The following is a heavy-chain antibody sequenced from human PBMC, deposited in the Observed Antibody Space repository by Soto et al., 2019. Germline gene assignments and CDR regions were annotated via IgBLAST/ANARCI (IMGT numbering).Heavy chain of an antibody. Sequence: PXESLKISCKGFGFSFTSYWIGWVRQMPGKGLEWMGMIYPADSDTRYSPSFQGQVTISADKSINAAYLQWSSLKASDTAVYYCARAPKVSGSSQTRPDFWGQGTLVTVSS. CDR1: GFSFTSYW. V-gene: IGHV5-51*01. CDR2: IYPADSDT. D-gene: IGHD6-6*01. CDR3: ARAPKVSGSSQTRPDF. J-gene: IGHJ4*02.